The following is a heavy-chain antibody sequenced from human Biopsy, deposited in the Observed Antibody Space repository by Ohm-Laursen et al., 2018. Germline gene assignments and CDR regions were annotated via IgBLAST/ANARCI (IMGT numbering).Heavy chain of an antibody. J-gene: IGHJ3*01. D-gene: IGHD2/OR15-2a*01. V-gene: IGHV1-69*01. CDR1: GVTFDTYA. Sequence: SSVKVSCKASGVTFDTYAFGWVRQAPGQGLEWMGGRIPYFNTIYYARNFQDRAVITADRSARTTDMQLSGLRPDDAAVYYCVGGQRGPPIGVTVPGDAFDLWGPGTMVTVSP. CDR2: RIPYFNTI. CDR3: VGGQRGPPIGVTVPGDAFDL.